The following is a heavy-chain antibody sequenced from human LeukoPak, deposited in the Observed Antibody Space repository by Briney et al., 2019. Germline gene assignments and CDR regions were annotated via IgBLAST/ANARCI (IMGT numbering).Heavy chain of an antibody. CDR3: ARDRYDILTGYYMYFDY. V-gene: IGHV3-33*01. CDR2: IWYDGSNK. CDR1: GFSFSSYG. Sequence: PGGSLRLSCAASGFSFSSYGMHWVRQAPGKGLEWVAVIWYDGSNKFYADSVKGRFTISRDNSKNTLFLQMNSLRAEDTAAYYCARDRYDILTGYYMYFDYWGQGSLVTVSS. D-gene: IGHD3-9*01. J-gene: IGHJ4*02.